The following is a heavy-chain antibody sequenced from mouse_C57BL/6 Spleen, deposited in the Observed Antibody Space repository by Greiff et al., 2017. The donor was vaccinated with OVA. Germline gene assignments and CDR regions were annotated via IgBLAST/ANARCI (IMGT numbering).Heavy chain of an antibody. CDR2: IDPETGGT. CDR3: TRKGGHYPFAY. CDR1: GYTFTDYE. V-gene: IGHV1-15*01. J-gene: IGHJ3*01. Sequence: QVQLKQSGAELVRPGASVTLSCKASGYTFTDYEMHWVKQTPVHGLEWIGAIDPETGGTAYNQKFKGKAILTADKSSSTAYMELRSLTSEDSAVYYCTRKGGHYPFAYWGQGTLVTVSA. D-gene: IGHD6-1*01.